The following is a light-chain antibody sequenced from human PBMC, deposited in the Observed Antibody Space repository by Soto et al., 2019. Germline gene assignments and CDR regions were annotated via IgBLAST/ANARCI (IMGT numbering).Light chain of an antibody. Sequence: LVLTQSPGTLSLSPGERATLSCRASQSIGDYLAWYQHKPAQAPRLLIYDASKRATGIPARFNGSGSGTDLTITISSLEPEDFEVYYCQQRSNWPITFGQGTRLEIK. CDR1: QSIGDY. J-gene: IGKJ5*01. CDR3: QQRSNWPIT. CDR2: DAS. V-gene: IGKV3-11*01.